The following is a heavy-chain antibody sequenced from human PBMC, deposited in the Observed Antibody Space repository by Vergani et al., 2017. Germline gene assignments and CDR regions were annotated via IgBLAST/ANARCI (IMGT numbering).Heavy chain of an antibody. V-gene: IGHV3-48*02. CDR2: ISSSISTI. J-gene: IGHJ4*02. Sequence: EVQLVESGGGLVQPGGSLRLSCAASGFTLRSYSMTWVRPAPGKGLEWVSYISSSISTISYADSVKGRFTISRDNAKISLYLHMNSLRDDDTAVYYCAGEGGRDGYNYSPDYWGQGTLVTVSS. CDR1: GFTLRSYS. CDR3: AGEGGRDGYNYSPDY. D-gene: IGHD5-24*01.